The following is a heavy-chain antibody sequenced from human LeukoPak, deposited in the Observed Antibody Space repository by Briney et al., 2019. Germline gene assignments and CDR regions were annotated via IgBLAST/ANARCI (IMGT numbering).Heavy chain of an antibody. CDR1: GGSISSGGYY. CDR2: IYYNGST. D-gene: IGHD2-15*01. V-gene: IGHV4-31*03. CDR3: ARLVVVAADYYYYGMDV. J-gene: IGHJ6*02. Sequence: PSETLSLTCTVSGGSISSGGYYWSWIRQHPGKGLEWIGYIYYNGSTYYNPSLKSRVTISVDTSKNQFSLKLSSVTAADTAVYYCARLVVVAADYYYYGMDVWGQGTTVTVSS.